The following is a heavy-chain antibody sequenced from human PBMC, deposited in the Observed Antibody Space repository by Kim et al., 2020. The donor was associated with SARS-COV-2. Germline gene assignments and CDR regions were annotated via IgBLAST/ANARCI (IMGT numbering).Heavy chain of an antibody. V-gene: IGHV1-18*01. Sequence: YAQKLQGRVTMTTDTSTSTAYMELRSLRSDDTAVYYCARDRRFGELLYLEWGQGTTVTVSS. D-gene: IGHD3-10*01. CDR3: ARDRRFGELLYLE. J-gene: IGHJ6*02.